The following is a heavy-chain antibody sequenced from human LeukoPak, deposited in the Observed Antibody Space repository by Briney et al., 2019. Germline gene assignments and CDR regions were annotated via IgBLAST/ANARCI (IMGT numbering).Heavy chain of an antibody. Sequence: GGSLRLSCAASGFTFSSYSMNWVRQAPGKGLEWVANIKQDGSEKYYVDSVKGRFTISRDNAKNSLYLQMNSLRAEDTAVYYCARDYSGVVVTAYFDPWGQGTLVTVSS. D-gene: IGHD2-21*02. J-gene: IGHJ5*02. V-gene: IGHV3-7*01. CDR1: GFTFSSYS. CDR2: IKQDGSEK. CDR3: ARDYSGVVVTAYFDP.